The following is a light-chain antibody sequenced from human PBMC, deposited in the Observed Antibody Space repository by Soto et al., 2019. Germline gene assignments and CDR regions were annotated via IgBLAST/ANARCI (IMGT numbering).Light chain of an antibody. J-gene: IGLJ7*01. V-gene: IGLV7-46*01. Sequence: QAVVTQEPSLTVSPGGTVTLTCGSSTGAVTSGHYPYWFQQKPGQAPRTLIYDTSNKHSWTPARFSGSLLGGKAALTLSGAQPEDEAEYYCLLSYSGALVVFGGGTQLPSS. CDR1: TGAVTSGHY. CDR3: LLSYSGALVV. CDR2: DTS.